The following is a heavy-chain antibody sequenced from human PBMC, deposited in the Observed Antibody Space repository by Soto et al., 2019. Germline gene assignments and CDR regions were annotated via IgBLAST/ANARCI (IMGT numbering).Heavy chain of an antibody. J-gene: IGHJ4*02. CDR2: IYPSDSDT. CDR3: ARGGVSTRTFDY. CDR1: GYNFAGYW. V-gene: IGHV5-51*01. Sequence: DSLTISCKGSGYNFAGYWIALVRQMPGKGLELMGIIYPSDSDTRYRPSFQGQVTISADKSISSAYLQWSSLRASDTAMYYCARGGVSTRTFDYWGQGTPVTVSS. D-gene: IGHD3-3*01.